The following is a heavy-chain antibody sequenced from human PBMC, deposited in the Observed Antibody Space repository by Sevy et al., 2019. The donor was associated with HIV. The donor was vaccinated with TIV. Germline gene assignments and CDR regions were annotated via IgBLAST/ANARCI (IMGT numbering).Heavy chain of an antibody. D-gene: IGHD6-13*01. J-gene: IGHJ4*02. V-gene: IGHV4-31*03. CDR2: IYYSGST. CDR3: ARATSSSWSFDY. CDR1: GGSISSGGYY. Sequence: SETLSLTCTVSGGSISSGGYYWSWIRQHPGKGLEWIGYIYYSGSTYYNPSLKSRVTISVDTSKNQFSLKLSSVTAADTAVYYCARATSSSWSFDYWGQGTLVNVSS.